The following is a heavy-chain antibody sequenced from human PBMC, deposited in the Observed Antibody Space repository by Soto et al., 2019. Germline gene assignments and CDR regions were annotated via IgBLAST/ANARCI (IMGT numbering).Heavy chain of an antibody. V-gene: IGHV4-59*01. D-gene: IGHD2-21*02. CDR2: IYYSGST. Sequence: KPSETLSLTCTVSGGSISSYYWSWIRQPPGKGLEWIGYIYYSGSTNYNPSLKSRVTISVDTSKNQFSLKLSSVTAADTAVYYCARVWDEGPGDRSPPSFDYWGQGTLVTVSS. J-gene: IGHJ4*02. CDR3: ARVWDEGPGDRSPPSFDY. CDR1: GGSISSYY.